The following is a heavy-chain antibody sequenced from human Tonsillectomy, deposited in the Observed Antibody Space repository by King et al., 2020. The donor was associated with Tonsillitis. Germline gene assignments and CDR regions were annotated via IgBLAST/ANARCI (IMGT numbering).Heavy chain of an antibody. Sequence: VQLVESGAEVKKPGASVKVSCKASGYTFSGYYIHWVRQAPGQGLEWMGWINPYSGDTNYAQEFQGGVTMTRDTSISTAYMGLSRLTSDDTAIYYCARGRYCSGGSCYSHFDYWGQGTPVTVSS. J-gene: IGHJ4*02. CDR2: INPYSGDT. D-gene: IGHD2-15*01. CDR1: GYTFSGYY. V-gene: IGHV1-2*02. CDR3: ARGRYCSGGSCYSHFDY.